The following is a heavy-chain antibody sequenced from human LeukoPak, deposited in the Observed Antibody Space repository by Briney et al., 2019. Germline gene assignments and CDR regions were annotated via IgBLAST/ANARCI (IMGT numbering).Heavy chain of an antibody. D-gene: IGHD1-26*01. CDR3: ARDLSFGSLDF. Sequence: PGGSLRLSCAASGFTLSSHGMHWVRQAPGKGLEWVAGMWYDGSKEDYADSVKGRFTISRDMSKNTLNLQMNSLRVEDTAMSYCARDLSFGSLDFRGQGTLVTVSS. J-gene: IGHJ4*02. CDR1: GFTLSSHG. V-gene: IGHV3-33*01. CDR2: MWYDGSKE.